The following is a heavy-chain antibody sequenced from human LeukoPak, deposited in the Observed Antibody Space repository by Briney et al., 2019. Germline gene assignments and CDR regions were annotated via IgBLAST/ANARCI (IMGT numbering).Heavy chain of an antibody. CDR3: AKGASWYYYDSSGYGDY. D-gene: IGHD3-22*01. J-gene: IGHJ4*02. CDR1: GFTFSSYA. V-gene: IGHV3-23*01. CDR2: ISGSGGST. Sequence: GGSLRLSCAASGFTFSSYAMSWVRQAPGKGLEWVSAISGSGGSTYYADSVKGRFTISRDNSKNTLYLQMSSLRAEDTAVYYCAKGASWYYYDSSGYGDYWGQGTLVTVSS.